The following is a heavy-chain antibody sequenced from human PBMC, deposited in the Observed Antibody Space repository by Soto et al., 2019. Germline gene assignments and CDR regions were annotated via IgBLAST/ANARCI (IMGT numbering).Heavy chain of an antibody. CDR1: GYTFTSYG. CDR3: ARERVGYCSGGSCYPAPFGY. J-gene: IGHJ4*02. Sequence: ASVKLSCKDSGYTFTSYGFSWVRQAPGQGLEWMGWISTYNGNTIYAQKLQGRVTMTTDTSTSTAYMELRSLRSDDTAVYYCARERVGYCSGGSCYPAPFGYWGQGTLVTVSS. CDR2: ISTYNGNT. D-gene: IGHD2-15*01. V-gene: IGHV1-18*01.